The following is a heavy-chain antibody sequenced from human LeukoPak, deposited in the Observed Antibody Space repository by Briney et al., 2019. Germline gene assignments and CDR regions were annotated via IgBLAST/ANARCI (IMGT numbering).Heavy chain of an antibody. CDR2: INTNTGNP. D-gene: IGHD5-24*01. Sequence: ASVKVSCKASGYTFTSYAMNWVRQAPGQGLEWMGWINTNTGNPTYAQGFTGRLVFSLDTSVSTAYLQISSLKAEDTAVYYCAGLYGRWLHYAEYFQHWGQGTLVTVSS. CDR3: AGLYGRWLHYAEYFQH. V-gene: IGHV7-4-1*02. CDR1: GYTFTSYA. J-gene: IGHJ1*01.